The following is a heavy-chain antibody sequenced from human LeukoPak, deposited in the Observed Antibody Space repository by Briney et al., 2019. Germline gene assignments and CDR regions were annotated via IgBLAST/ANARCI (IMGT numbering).Heavy chain of an antibody. J-gene: IGHJ4*02. CDR1: GGSISSGSYY. Sequence: SETLSLTCTVSGGSISSGSYYWSWIRQPAGKGLEWIGRIYTSGSTNYNPSLKSRVTISVDTSKNQFSLKLSSVTAADTAVYYCARGWIFGVVITYFDYWGQGTLVTVSS. V-gene: IGHV4-61*02. CDR3: ARGWIFGVVITYFDY. CDR2: IYTSGST. D-gene: IGHD3-3*01.